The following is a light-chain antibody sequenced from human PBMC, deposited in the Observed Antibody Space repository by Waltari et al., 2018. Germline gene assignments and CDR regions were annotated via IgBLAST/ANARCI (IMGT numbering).Light chain of an antibody. J-gene: IGLJ2*01. CDR2: DVS. CDR3: SSYIDSSTLEL. V-gene: IGLV2-14*03. CDR1: SSDIGGYNY. Sequence: QSALTQTASVSGSPGQSITISCTGTSSDIGGYNYVSWYQQVPGKAPKLMIYDVSNRPSGVSSRFSGSKSGNTASLTISGLQAEDEADYFCSSYIDSSTLELFGGGTSLTVL.